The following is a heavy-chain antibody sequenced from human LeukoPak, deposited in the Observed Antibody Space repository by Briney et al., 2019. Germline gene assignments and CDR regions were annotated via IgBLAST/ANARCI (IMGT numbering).Heavy chain of an antibody. CDR2: IYTSGST. CDR3: AGAGYCSSTSCKEETYYYYYMDV. J-gene: IGHJ6*03. CDR1: GGSISSGSYY. V-gene: IGHV4-61*02. Sequence: PSETLSLTCTVSGGSISSGSYYWSWIRQPAGKGLEWIGRIYTSGSTNYNPSLKSRVTISVDTSKNQFSLKLSSVTAADTAVYYCAGAGYCSSTSCKEETYYYYYMDVWGKGTTVTVSS. D-gene: IGHD2-2*01.